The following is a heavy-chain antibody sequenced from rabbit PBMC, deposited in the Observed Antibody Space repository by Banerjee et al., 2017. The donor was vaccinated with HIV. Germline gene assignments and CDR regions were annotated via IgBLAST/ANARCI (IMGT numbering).Heavy chain of an antibody. J-gene: IGHJ4*01. CDR2: IYTGSSGNT. D-gene: IGHD1-1*01. CDR1: GIDFSNYYY. CDR3: ARDLTDVIGGNFGW. Sequence: QEQLEESGGGLVKPGGTLTLTCKASGIDFSNYYYMCWVRQAPGKGLELIACIYTGSSGNTYYASWAKGRFTISKTSSTPVTLQMTSLTAADTATYFCARDLTDVIGGNFGWWGPGTLVAVS. V-gene: IGHV1S45*01.